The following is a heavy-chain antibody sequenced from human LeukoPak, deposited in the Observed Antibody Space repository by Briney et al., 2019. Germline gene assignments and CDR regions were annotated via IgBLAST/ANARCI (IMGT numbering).Heavy chain of an antibody. CDR3: ATQDCSSTSCYFQH. CDR1: GGSISSYY. Sequence: SETLSLTCTVSGGSISSYYWSWIRQPPGKGLEWIGYIYYSGSTNYNPSLKSRVTISVDTSKNQFSLKLSSVTAADTAVYYCATQDCSSTSCYFQHWGQGTLVTVSS. CDR2: IYYSGST. J-gene: IGHJ1*01. D-gene: IGHD2-2*01. V-gene: IGHV4-59*08.